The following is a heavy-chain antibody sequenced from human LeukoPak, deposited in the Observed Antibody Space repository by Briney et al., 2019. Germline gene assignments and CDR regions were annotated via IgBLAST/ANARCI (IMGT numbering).Heavy chain of an antibody. V-gene: IGHV4-39*01. Sequence: SETLSLTCTVSGGSISSSSYYWGWIRQPPGKGLEWIGSIYYSGSTYYNPSLKSRVTISVDTSKNQFSLKLSSVTAADTAVYYCARPAPIAAAGTGAFDIWGQGTMVTVSS. CDR1: GGSISSSSYY. CDR2: IYYSGST. D-gene: IGHD6-13*01. CDR3: ARPAPIAAAGTGAFDI. J-gene: IGHJ3*02.